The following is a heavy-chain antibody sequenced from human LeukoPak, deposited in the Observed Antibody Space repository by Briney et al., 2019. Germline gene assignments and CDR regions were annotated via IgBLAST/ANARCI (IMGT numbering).Heavy chain of an antibody. CDR3: ARHVPYYDFWSGYPRYYMDV. CDR1: GGSISSYY. D-gene: IGHD3-3*01. V-gene: IGHV4-59*08. J-gene: IGHJ6*03. Sequence: SETLSLTCTVSGGSISSYYWSWIRQPPGKGLEWIGYIYYSGSTNYNPSLKSRVTISVDTSKNQFSLKLSSVTAADTAVYYCARHVPYYDFWSGYPRYYMDVWGKGTTVTVSS. CDR2: IYYSGST.